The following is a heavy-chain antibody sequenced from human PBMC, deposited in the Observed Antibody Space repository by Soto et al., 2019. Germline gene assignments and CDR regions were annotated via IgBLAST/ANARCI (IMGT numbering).Heavy chain of an antibody. J-gene: IGHJ1*01. V-gene: IGHV4-4*02. D-gene: IGHD6-19*01. CDR2: IHHSGST. CDR3: ARSFGWYAIHH. Sequence: QMQLQESGPGLVKPSETLSLICTVSSGSITSEQRWSWVRQPPGKGLEWIGEIHHSGSTNENPSLRTRSPMAVAKSKIQLSLKLNSVTAAATAVYFCARSFGWYAIHHWGQGTLVIVSS. CDR1: SGSITSEQR.